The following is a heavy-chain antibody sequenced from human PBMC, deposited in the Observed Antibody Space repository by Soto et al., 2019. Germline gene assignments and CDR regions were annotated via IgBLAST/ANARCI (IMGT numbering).Heavy chain of an antibody. CDR2: IIPGTA. Sequence: QVQLVQSGAEVKKPGSSVKVSCKASGGTFSSYAISWVRQAPGQGLEWMGGIIPGTANYAQKFQGRVTITAHEPTSTAYMELSSLRSEDTAVYYCARSQGSSTSLEIYYYYYYGMDVWGQGTTVTVSS. CDR3: ARSQGSSTSLEIYYYYYYGMDV. CDR1: GGTFSSYA. V-gene: IGHV1-69*01. J-gene: IGHJ6*02. D-gene: IGHD2-2*01.